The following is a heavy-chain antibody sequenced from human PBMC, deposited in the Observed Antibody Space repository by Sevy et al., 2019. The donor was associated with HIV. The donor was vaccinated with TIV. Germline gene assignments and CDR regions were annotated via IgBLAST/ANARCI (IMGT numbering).Heavy chain of an antibody. V-gene: IGHV1-18*01. CDR3: AGDLGGYGGNSIDY. Sequence: ASVKVSCKASGYTFTSYGISWVRQAPGQGLEWMGWISAYNGNTNYAQKLQGRVTMTTDTSTSTAYMEVRSLRSDDTAVYYCAGDLGGYGGNSIDYWGQGTLVTVSS. CDR1: GYTFTSYG. CDR2: ISAYNGNT. D-gene: IGHD2-21*02. J-gene: IGHJ4*02.